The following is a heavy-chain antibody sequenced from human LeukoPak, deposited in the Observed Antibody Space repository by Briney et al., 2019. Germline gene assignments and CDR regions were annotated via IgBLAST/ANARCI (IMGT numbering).Heavy chain of an antibody. D-gene: IGHD5-24*01. Sequence: ASVKVSCKASGYTFSGYDMHWVRQAPGQGLEWMGWINPNSGDKNYAQKFQGRVTMTRDMSINTAYVELGRLRSDDTAVYYCARDPSSRGYFDYWGQGTLVTVSS. V-gene: IGHV1-2*02. CDR1: GYTFSGYD. CDR2: INPNSGDK. J-gene: IGHJ4*02. CDR3: ARDPSSRGYFDY.